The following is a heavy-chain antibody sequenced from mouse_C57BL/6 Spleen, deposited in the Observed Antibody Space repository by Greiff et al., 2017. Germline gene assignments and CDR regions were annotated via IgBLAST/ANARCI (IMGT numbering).Heavy chain of an antibody. CDR1: GYSITSGYY. Sequence: VQLQQSGPGLVKPSPSLSLTCSVTGYSITSGYYWNWIRQFPGNKLEWMGYISYDGSNNYNPSLKNRISITRDTSKNQFFLKLNSVTTEDTATYYCARDQGAMDYWGQGTSVTVSS. CDR3: ARDQGAMDY. V-gene: IGHV3-6*01. CDR2: ISYDGSN. J-gene: IGHJ4*01.